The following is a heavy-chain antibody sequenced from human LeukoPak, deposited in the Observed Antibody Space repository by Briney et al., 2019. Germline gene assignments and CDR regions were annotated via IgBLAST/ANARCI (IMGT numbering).Heavy chain of an antibody. Sequence: GGSLRLSCAASGFTFSNAWMSWVRQAPGKGLEWVGRIKSKTDGGTTDYAAPVKGRFTISRDDSKNTLYLQMNSLKTEDTAVYYCTTLILYLPLRYTDYWGQGTLVTVSS. CDR3: TTLILYLPLRYTDY. CDR2: IKSKTDGGTT. D-gene: IGHD3-9*01. V-gene: IGHV3-15*01. J-gene: IGHJ4*02. CDR1: GFTFSNAW.